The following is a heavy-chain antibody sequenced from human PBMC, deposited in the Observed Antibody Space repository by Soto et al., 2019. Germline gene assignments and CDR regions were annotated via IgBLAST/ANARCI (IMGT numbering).Heavy chain of an antibody. Sequence: GGSLRLSCAASGFTVNNNYMSWVRQAPGKGLEWVSVIHGGSSTYYADSVKGRFTISRDNSKNTLYLQMNSLRAEDTAVYFCARDGPAGYYLSYWGQGTLVTVSS. CDR3: ARDGPAGYYLSY. D-gene: IGHD3-9*01. J-gene: IGHJ4*02. CDR2: IHGGSST. V-gene: IGHV3-53*01. CDR1: GFTVNNNY.